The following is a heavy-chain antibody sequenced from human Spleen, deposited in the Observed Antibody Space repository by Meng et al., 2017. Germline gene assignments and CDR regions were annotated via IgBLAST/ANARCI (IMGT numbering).Heavy chain of an antibody. Sequence: GGSLRLSCADSELTLSYYYMSGVRQAPGKGLEWVWFITKKGTGGTTLRTTSVKGRFTIPRVDSKSVTYLQMKSLKTGDTAVYYCARGTISLVWGQGTTVTVSS. D-gene: IGHD1-1*01. CDR1: ELTLSYYY. J-gene: IGHJ6*02. CDR2: ITKKGTGGTT. CDR3: ARGTISLV. V-gene: IGHV3-22*01.